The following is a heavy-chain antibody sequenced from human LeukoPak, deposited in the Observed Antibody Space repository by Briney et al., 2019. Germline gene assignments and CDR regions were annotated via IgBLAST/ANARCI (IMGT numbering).Heavy chain of an antibody. CDR2: IDTAGDT. D-gene: IGHD6-19*01. CDR3: AKVRWDNSGWYYLDY. Sequence: GGSLRLSCAASGFTFNSYDMHWVRQATGRGLEWVSAIDTAGDTYYTDSVKGRFTISRDNSKSTLYLQMNSLRAEDTAVYYCAKVRWDNSGWYYLDYWGQGTLVTVSS. J-gene: IGHJ4*02. V-gene: IGHV3-13*01. CDR1: GFTFNSYD.